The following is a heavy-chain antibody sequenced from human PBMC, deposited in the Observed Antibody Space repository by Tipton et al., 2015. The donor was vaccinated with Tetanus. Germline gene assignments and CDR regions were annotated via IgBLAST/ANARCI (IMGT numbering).Heavy chain of an antibody. CDR1: GLFFENAW. V-gene: IGHV3-33*08. D-gene: IGHD2-15*01. Sequence: SLRLSCATSGLFFENAWMNWVRQAPGKGLEWVAVSWYDGTDKYYADSVKGRFTISRDNSKNTLYLQMNSLRAEDTAVYYCAREADCSGGSCFSGDFDNWGQGTQVTVSS. CDR2: SWYDGTDK. CDR3: AREADCSGGSCFSGDFDN. J-gene: IGHJ4*02.